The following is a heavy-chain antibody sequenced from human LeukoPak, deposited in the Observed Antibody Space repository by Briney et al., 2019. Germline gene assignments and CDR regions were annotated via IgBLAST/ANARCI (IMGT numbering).Heavy chain of an antibody. CDR1: GFTFDDYA. J-gene: IGHJ4*02. V-gene: IGHV3-9*01. D-gene: IGHD2-2*02. Sequence: GGSPRLSCAASGFTFDDYAMHWVRQAPGKGLEWVSGISWNSGSIGYADSVKGRFTISRDNAKNSLYLQMNSLRAEDTALYYCAKDTLRYCSSTSCYSLFDYWGQGTLVTVSS. CDR3: AKDTLRYCSSTSCYSLFDY. CDR2: ISWNSGSI.